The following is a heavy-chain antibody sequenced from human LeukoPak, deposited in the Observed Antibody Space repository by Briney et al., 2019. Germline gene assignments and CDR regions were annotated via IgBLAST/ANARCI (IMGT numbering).Heavy chain of an antibody. J-gene: IGHJ3*01. CDR2: ISFSGGNT. V-gene: IGHV3-23*01. CDR1: GFTFSDSA. D-gene: IGHD3-3*02. Sequence: PEGSLRLSCAASGFTFSDSAMNWVRQAPGKGLEWVSLISFSGGNTYYADSMKGRFTISRDNYKDTLYLQMNSLRAEDTAMYYCARDIEFSTWGLGTMVTVSS. CDR3: ARDIEFST.